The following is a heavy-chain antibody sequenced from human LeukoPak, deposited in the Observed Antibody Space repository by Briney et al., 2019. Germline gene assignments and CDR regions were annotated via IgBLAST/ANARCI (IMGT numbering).Heavy chain of an antibody. CDR2: ISYDGSNK. D-gene: IGHD3-22*01. CDR1: GFTFSSYG. J-gene: IGHJ5*02. V-gene: IGHV3-30*03. Sequence: GGSLRLSCAASGFTFSSYGMHWVRQAPGKGLEWVAVISYDGSNKYYADSVKGRFTISRDNSKNTLYLQMNSLRAEDTAIYYCASLAYYYDSSGYYSNWFDPWGQGTLVTVSS. CDR3: ASLAYYYDSSGYYSNWFDP.